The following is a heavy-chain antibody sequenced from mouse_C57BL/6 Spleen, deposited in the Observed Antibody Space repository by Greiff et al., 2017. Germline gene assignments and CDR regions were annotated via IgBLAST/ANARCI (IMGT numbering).Heavy chain of an antibody. J-gene: IGHJ1*03. CDR2: IYPGDGDT. CDR3: ARGGGYTHWYFDV. CDR1: GYAFSSYW. D-gene: IGHD1-1*02. V-gene: IGHV1-80*01. Sequence: VKLMESGAELVKPGASVKISCKASGYAFSSYWMNWVKQRPGKGLEWIGQIYPGDGDTNYNGKFKGKATLTADKSSSTAYMQLSSLTSEDSAVYFCARGGGYTHWYFDVWGTGTTVTVSS.